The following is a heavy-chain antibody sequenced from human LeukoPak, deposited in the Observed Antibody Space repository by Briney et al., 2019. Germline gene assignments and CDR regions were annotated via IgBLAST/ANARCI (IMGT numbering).Heavy chain of an antibody. Sequence: GGSLRLSCAASGFTFSSYAMSWVRQAPGKGLEWVSGISGSGSSTYYADSAKGRFTISRDNSKNTLYLQMNSLRAEDTAVYYCAKDRVYASGSRDAFDIWGQGTMVTVSS. J-gene: IGHJ3*02. CDR1: GFTFSSYA. V-gene: IGHV3-23*01. CDR3: AKDRVYASGSRDAFDI. CDR2: ISGSGSST. D-gene: IGHD3-10*01.